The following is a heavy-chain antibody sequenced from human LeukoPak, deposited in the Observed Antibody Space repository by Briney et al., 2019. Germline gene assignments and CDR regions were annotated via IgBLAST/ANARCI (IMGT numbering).Heavy chain of an antibody. J-gene: IGHJ5*02. Sequence: GASVKVSCKASGYTFTGYYIHWVRQAPGQGLEWMGWINPNSPGTNYAQKFQGRVTMTRDTSISTAYMELSRLRSDDTAVYYCARGYCSGGSCYWFDPWGQGTLVTVSS. V-gene: IGHV1-2*02. D-gene: IGHD2-15*01. CDR3: ARGYCSGGSCYWFDP. CDR1: GYTFTGYY. CDR2: INPNSPGT.